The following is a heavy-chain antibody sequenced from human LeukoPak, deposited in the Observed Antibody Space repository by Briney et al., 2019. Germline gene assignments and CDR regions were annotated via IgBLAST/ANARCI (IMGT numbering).Heavy chain of an antibody. CDR1: GFTFSSYA. J-gene: IGHJ4*02. CDR3: AKSSVGRTTVTTYFDY. Sequence: GGSLRLSCAASGFTFSSYAMSWARQAPGQGLELVSAISGSGGSTYYADPVKGRFTISRDNSKNTLYLQMNSLRAEDTAVYYCAKSSVGRTTVTTYFDYWGQGTLVTVSS. D-gene: IGHD4-17*01. CDR2: ISGSGGST. V-gene: IGHV3-23*01.